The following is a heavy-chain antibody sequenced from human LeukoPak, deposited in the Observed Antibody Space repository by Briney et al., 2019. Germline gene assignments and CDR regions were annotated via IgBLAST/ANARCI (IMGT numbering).Heavy chain of an antibody. CDR3: AKVRYYYDSTGYYPFYVDY. CDR1: GFTFSSYG. V-gene: IGHV3-23*01. CDR2: ISDSGTTT. Sequence: AGGSLRLSCEASGFTFSSYGMHWVRRAPGKGLEWVSAISDSGTTTYYADSVKGRFTISRDNSKNTLYLQMNSLRAEDTAVYYCAKVRYYYDSTGYYPFYVDYWGQGTLVTVSS. J-gene: IGHJ4*02. D-gene: IGHD3-22*01.